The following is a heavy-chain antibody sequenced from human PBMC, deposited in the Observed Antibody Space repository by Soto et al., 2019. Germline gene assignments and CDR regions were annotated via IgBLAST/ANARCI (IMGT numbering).Heavy chain of an antibody. V-gene: IGHV1-69*04. Sequence: GASVKVSCKASGGTFSSYTISWVRQAPGQGLEWMGRIIPILGIANYAQKFQGRVTITADKSTSTAYMELSSLRSEDTAVYYCARERGIAVAGIKYYYGMDVWGQGTTVTVSS. D-gene: IGHD6-19*01. CDR3: ARERGIAVAGIKYYYGMDV. CDR2: IIPILGIA. J-gene: IGHJ6*02. CDR1: GGTFSSYT.